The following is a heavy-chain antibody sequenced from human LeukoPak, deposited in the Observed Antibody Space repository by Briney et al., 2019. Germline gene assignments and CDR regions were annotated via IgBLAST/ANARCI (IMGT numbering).Heavy chain of an antibody. V-gene: IGHV1-18*01. CDR2: ISAYNGNT. CDR1: GYTFTSYS. D-gene: IGHD3-22*01. J-gene: IGHJ5*02. CDR3: ARVTYYYDSSDPAWFDP. Sequence: ASVKVSCKASGYTFTSYSISWVRQAPGQGLEWMGWISAYNGNTNYAQKLQGRVTMTTDTSTSTAYMELRSLRSDDTAVYYCARVTYYYDSSDPAWFDPWGQGTLVTVSS.